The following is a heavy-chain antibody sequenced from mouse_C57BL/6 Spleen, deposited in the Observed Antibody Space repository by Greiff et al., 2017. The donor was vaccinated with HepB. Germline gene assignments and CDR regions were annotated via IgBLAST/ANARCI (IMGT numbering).Heavy chain of an antibody. CDR1: GYAFSSSW. D-gene: IGHD2-4*01. V-gene: IGHV1-82*01. CDR3: ARFGDYDGFAY. CDR2: IYPGDGDT. J-gene: IGHJ3*01. Sequence: QVQLQQSGPELVKPGASVKISCKASGYAFSSSWMNWVKQRPGKGLEWIGRIYPGDGDTNYNGKFKGKATLTADKSSSTAYMQLSSLTSEDSAVYFWARFGDYDGFAYWGQGTLVTVSA.